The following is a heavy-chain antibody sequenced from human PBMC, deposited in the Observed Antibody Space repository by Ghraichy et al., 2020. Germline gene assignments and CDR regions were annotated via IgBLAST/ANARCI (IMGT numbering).Heavy chain of an antibody. V-gene: IGHV3-7*01. Sequence: GGSLRLSCVGSEFSFSRYWMSWVRQAPGKGLEWVANLNQDGSENHYADSVKGRFTISRDNAKKSLYLHMISLRAEDTAVYYCARGASCGCECYTEYYFDSCGQGTLVNV. CDR2: LNQDGSEN. CDR1: EFSFSRYW. J-gene: IGHJ4*02. CDR3: ARGASCGCECYTEYYFDS. D-gene: IGHD2-21*01.